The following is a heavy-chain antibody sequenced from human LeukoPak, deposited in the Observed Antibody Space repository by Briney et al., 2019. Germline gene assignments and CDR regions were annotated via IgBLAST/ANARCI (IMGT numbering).Heavy chain of an antibody. J-gene: IGHJ6*02. Sequence: GASVKVSCKASGYTFTSYGISWVRQAPGQGLEWMGWISAYNGNTNYAQKLQGRVTMTTDTSTSTAYMELRSLRSDDTAVYYCARVGYCSSTSCYAGGRYYYGMDVWGQGTTVTVSS. CDR1: GYTFTSYG. CDR2: ISAYNGNT. V-gene: IGHV1-18*01. D-gene: IGHD2-2*01. CDR3: ARVGYCSSTSCYAGGRYYYGMDV.